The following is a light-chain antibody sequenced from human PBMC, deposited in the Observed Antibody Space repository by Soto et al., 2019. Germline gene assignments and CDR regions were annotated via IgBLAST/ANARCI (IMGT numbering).Light chain of an antibody. Sequence: EIVLTQSPATLSLSPGERATLSCRASQSVSRYLAWYQQKPGQAPRLLIYDASNRATGIPARFSGSGSGTDFTLTISSLEPEDFAVYYCQQYNDWPPWYSFGQGTKLEIK. J-gene: IGKJ2*03. V-gene: IGKV3-11*01. CDR3: QQYNDWPPWYS. CDR2: DAS. CDR1: QSVSRY.